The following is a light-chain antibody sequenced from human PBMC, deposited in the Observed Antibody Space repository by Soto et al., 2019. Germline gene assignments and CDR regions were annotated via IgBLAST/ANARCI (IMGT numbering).Light chain of an antibody. V-gene: IGKV3-15*01. CDR1: QSVSSN. CDR3: QQYNTYSWT. Sequence: EIVMTQSPATLSVSPGERATFSCRASQSVSSNLAWYQQKPGQAPRLLIYGASIRATGIPARFSGSGSGTEFTLTISSLQPADFATYYCQQYNTYSWTFGQGTKVDI. CDR2: GAS. J-gene: IGKJ1*01.